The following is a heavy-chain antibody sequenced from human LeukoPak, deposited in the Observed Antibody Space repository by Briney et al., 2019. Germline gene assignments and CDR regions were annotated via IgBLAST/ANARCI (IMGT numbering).Heavy chain of an antibody. CDR1: GFTFSDHY. J-gene: IGHJ4*02. CDR2: IRSKANSYAT. Sequence: PGGSLRLSCAASGFTFSDHYMDWVRQAPGKGLEWVGRIRSKANSYATAYAASVKGRFTISRDDSKNTAYLQMNSLKTEDTAVYYCTSLPWVSEDSWGQGTLVTVSS. V-gene: IGHV3-73*01. D-gene: IGHD2-15*01. CDR3: TSLPWVSEDS.